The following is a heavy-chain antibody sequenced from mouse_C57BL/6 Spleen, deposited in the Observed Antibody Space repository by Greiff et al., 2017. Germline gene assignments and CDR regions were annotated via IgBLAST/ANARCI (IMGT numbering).Heavy chain of an antibody. D-gene: IGHD1-1*01. J-gene: IGHJ4*01. Sequence: EVKLQESGAELVRPGASVKLSCTASGFNIKDDYMHWVKQRPEQGLEWIGWIDPENGDTEYASKFQGKATITADTSSNTAYRQLSSLTSEDTAVYYCTTYGSRVYAMDYWGQGTSVTVSS. V-gene: IGHV14-4*01. CDR1: GFNIKDDY. CDR3: TTYGSRVYAMDY. CDR2: IDPENGDT.